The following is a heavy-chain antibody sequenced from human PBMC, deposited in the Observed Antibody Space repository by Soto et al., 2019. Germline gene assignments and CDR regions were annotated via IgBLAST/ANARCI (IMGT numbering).Heavy chain of an antibody. Sequence: GASVKVSCKTSGFTFTKSAVQWVRQARGQRLEWVGWIIVGTGATNYAQNLQGRVTITKDTSTTTAYMEMSSLRAEDTAVYYCARDLGSSWYPEYFQHWGQGTLVTVSS. CDR3: ARDLGSSWYPEYFQH. J-gene: IGHJ1*01. CDR1: GFTFTKSA. V-gene: IGHV1-58*01. CDR2: IIVGTGAT. D-gene: IGHD6-13*01.